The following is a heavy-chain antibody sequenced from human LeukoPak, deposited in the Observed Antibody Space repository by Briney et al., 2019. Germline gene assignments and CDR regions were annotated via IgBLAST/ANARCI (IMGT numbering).Heavy chain of an antibody. D-gene: IGHD2-2*01. CDR1: GFTFSSYA. CDR3: AKDGMYQLLRKTYNWFDP. Sequence: PGGSLRLSCAASGFTFSSYAMSWVRQAPGQGLEGVSAISGSGGSTSYADSVKGRFTTSRANSRDTLNLQMNSLRAEDTAVYYCAKDGMYQLLRKTYNWFDPWGQGTLVTVSS. CDR2: ISGSGGST. J-gene: IGHJ5*02. V-gene: IGHV3-23*01.